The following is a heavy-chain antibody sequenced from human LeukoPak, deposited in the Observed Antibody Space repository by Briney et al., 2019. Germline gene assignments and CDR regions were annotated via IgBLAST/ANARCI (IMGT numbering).Heavy chain of an antibody. J-gene: IGHJ4*02. V-gene: IGHV4-30-2*01. CDR1: GGPISSGGYS. CDR3: ARGLGAVAGNYYFDY. CDR2: IYHSGST. Sequence: SETLSLTCAVSGGPISSGGYSWSWIRQPPGKGLEWIGYIYHSGSTYYNPSLKSRVTISVDRSKNQFSLKLSSVTAADTAVYYCARGLGAVAGNYYFDYWGQGTLVTVSS. D-gene: IGHD6-19*01.